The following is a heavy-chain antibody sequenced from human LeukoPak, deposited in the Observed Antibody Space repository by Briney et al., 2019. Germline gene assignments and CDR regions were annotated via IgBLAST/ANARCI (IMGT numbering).Heavy chain of an antibody. Sequence: ASVKVSCKASGYTFSNYYMHWVRQAPGQGLEWMGTINPSGGRTTYAQKFQGRVTMTRDTSTRIVYMELRNLRSEDTAVYYCARDHATIGRYDYWGQGTLVTVSS. CDR2: INPSGGRT. J-gene: IGHJ4*02. V-gene: IGHV1-46*01. D-gene: IGHD3-9*01. CDR1: GYTFSNYY. CDR3: ARDHATIGRYDY.